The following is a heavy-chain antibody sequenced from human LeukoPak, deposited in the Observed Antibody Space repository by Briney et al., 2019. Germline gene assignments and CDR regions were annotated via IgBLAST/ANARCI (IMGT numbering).Heavy chain of an antibody. D-gene: IGHD3-16*02. V-gene: IGHV1-69*13. Sequence: SVKVSCKASGGTFSSYAISWVRQAPGQGLEWMGGIIPIFGTANYAQKFQGRVTITADECTSTAYMELSSLRSEDTAVYYCAREQLITFGGVIVPGDYYYGMDVWGQGTTVTVSS. J-gene: IGHJ6*02. CDR1: GGTFSSYA. CDR3: AREQLITFGGVIVPGDYYYGMDV. CDR2: IIPIFGTA.